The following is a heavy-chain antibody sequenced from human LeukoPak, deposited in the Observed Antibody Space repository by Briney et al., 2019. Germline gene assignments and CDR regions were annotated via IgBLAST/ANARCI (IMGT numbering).Heavy chain of an antibody. Sequence: KSSETLSLTCAVYGGSFSGYYWSWIRQPPGKGLEWIGEINHSGSTNYNPSLKSRVTISVDTSKNQFSLKLSSVTAADTAVYYCARQIDPTVTTEYYFDYWGQGTLVTVSS. J-gene: IGHJ4*02. CDR3: ARQIDPTVTTEYYFDY. V-gene: IGHV4-34*01. CDR1: GGSFSGYY. D-gene: IGHD4-17*01. CDR2: INHSGST.